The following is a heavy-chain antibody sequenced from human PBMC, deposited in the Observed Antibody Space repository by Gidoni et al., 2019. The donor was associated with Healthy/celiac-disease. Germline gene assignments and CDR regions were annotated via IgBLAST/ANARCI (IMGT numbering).Heavy chain of an antibody. CDR2: IYSGGST. Sequence: EVQLVESGGGLVQPGGSLRLSCSASGFTVSSNYMSWVRQAPGKGLAWVSVIYSGGSTYYADSVKGRFTISRDNSKNTLYLQMNSLRAEDTAVYYCARDDSSGYPNWYFDLWGRGTLVTVSS. CDR1: GFTVSSNY. J-gene: IGHJ2*01. D-gene: IGHD3-22*01. CDR3: ARDDSSGYPNWYFDL. V-gene: IGHV3-66*02.